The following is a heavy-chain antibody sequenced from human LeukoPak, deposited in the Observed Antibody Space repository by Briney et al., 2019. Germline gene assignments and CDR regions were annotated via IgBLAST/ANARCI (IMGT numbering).Heavy chain of an antibody. V-gene: IGHV3-23*01. CDR3: AKDRMDSSGYYYVSLFDY. D-gene: IGHD3-22*01. CDR2: LSGSGTNT. CDR1: GFTFSSSA. J-gene: IGHJ4*02. Sequence: GGSLRLSCAASGFTFSSSAMSWVRQAPGKGLEWVSGLSGSGTNTHYADSVKGRFTISRDNSENTLYLQMNSLRAEDTAVYYCAKDRMDSSGYYYVSLFDYWGQGTLVTVSS.